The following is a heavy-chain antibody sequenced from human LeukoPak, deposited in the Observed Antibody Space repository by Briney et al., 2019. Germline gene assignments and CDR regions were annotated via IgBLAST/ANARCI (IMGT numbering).Heavy chain of an antibody. J-gene: IGHJ4*02. V-gene: IGHV1-24*01. CDR1: GYTLTELS. Sequence: ASVKVSCKVSGYTLTELSMHWVRQAPGKGLEWMGGFDPEDGETIYAQKFQGRVTITRDTSASTAYMELSSLRSEDMAVYYCARGPGAGYYDSSGYYYEGDYFDYWGQGTLVTVSS. CDR2: FDPEDGET. D-gene: IGHD3-22*01. CDR3: ARGPGAGYYDSSGYYYEGDYFDY.